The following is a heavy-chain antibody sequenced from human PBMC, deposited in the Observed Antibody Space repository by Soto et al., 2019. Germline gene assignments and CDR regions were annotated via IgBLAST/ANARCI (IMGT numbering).Heavy chain of an antibody. CDR2: ISCNSGSI. V-gene: IGHV3-9*01. Sequence: EVQLVESGGGLVQPGRSLRLSCAASGFTFDDYAMHWVRQAPGKGLEWVSGISCNSGSIGYADSVKGRFTISRDNANNSLYRQMNSLRAEDTALYYCAKDPYSISPPRFFDYWGQGTLVTVSS. CDR3: AKDPYSISPPRFFDY. D-gene: IGHD6-13*01. J-gene: IGHJ4*02. CDR1: GFTFDDYA.